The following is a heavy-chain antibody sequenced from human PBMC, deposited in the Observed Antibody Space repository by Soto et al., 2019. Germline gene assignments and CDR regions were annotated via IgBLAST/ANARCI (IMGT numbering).Heavy chain of an antibody. CDR1: GFSFTGYY. CDR3: AKDLTRQLAYWLDP. Sequence: SVKVSCKASGFSFTGYYIHWLRQAPGQGLEWMGWINAHSGGTEYAQKFQGRVTLTRDTSIATAYLTLTSLTSDDTALYYCAKDLTRQLAYWLDPWGQGTQVTVSS. D-gene: IGHD6-6*01. J-gene: IGHJ5*02. V-gene: IGHV1-2*02. CDR2: INAHSGGT.